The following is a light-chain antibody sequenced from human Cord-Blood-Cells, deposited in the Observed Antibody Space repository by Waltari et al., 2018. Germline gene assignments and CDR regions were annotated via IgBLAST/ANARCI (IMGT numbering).Light chain of an antibody. CDR2: GKN. CDR3: NSRDSSDNHLV. Sequence: SSELTQAPAVSVALGQTVRITCQGDSLRRYYASWYQQKPGQAPVLVIYGKNNRPSGIPDRFSGSSSGNTASLTITGAQAEDEADYYCNSRDSSDNHLVFGGGTKLTVL. J-gene: IGLJ2*01. CDR1: SLRRYY. V-gene: IGLV3-19*01.